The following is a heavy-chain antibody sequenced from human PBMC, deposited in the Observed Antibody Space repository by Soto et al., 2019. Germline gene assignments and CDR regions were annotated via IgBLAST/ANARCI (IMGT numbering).Heavy chain of an antibody. Sequence: QVQLVASGGGVVQPGRSLRLSCAGSGFSFSNYGMHWVRQAPGTGLEWVALIWYDGSNKYYADSVKGRFTISRDNSKNTLSLQMSSLRNEDTAVYYCARDPRVETTLMSVFQGWGQGTLFTVSS. CDR1: GFSFSNYG. J-gene: IGHJ1*01. CDR2: IWYDGSNK. CDR3: ARDPRVETTLMSVFQG. V-gene: IGHV3-33*01. D-gene: IGHD3-3*01.